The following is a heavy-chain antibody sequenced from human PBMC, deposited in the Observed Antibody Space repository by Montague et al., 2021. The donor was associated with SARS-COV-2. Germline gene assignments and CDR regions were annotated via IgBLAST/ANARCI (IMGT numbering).Heavy chain of an antibody. CDR3: ASDFNYSYAMDV. CDR1: GGSISRTSYY. J-gene: IGHJ6*02. CDR2: IFYSGTT. Sequence: SETLSLTCTVSGGSISRTSYYWGWIRQPPGKGLEWIASIFYSGTTYYNPSLRSRVTFSVQTSKNQFSLTLASVTAADTAVYYCASDFNYSYAMDVWGQGTTVIVSS. V-gene: IGHV4-39*07.